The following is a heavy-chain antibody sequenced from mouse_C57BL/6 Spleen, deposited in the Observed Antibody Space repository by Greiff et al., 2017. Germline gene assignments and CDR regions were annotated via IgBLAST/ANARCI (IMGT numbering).Heavy chain of an antibody. D-gene: IGHD1-1*01. CDR3: TPYYYGSSGYFDV. J-gene: IGHJ1*03. Sequence: VKLMESGAELVRPGASVTLSCKASGYTFTDYEMHWVKQTPVHGLEWIGAIDPETGGTAYNQKFKGKAILTADKSSSTAYMELRSLTSEDSAVYYCTPYYYGSSGYFDVWGTGTTVTVSS. CDR2: IDPETGGT. CDR1: GYTFTDYE. V-gene: IGHV1-15*01.